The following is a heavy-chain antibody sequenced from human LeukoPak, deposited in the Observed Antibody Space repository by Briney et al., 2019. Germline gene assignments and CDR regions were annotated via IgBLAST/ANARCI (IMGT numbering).Heavy chain of an antibody. J-gene: IGHJ5*02. Sequence: GGSLRLSCAASGFTFSGSAMHWVRQASGKGLEWVGRIRSKANSYATAYAASVKGRFTISRDDSKNTAYLQMNSLKTEDTAVYYCTRTRDYYGSSGSWGQGTLVTVSS. CDR3: TRTRDYYGSSGS. V-gene: IGHV3-73*01. CDR2: IRSKANSYAT. CDR1: GFTFSGSA. D-gene: IGHD3-22*01.